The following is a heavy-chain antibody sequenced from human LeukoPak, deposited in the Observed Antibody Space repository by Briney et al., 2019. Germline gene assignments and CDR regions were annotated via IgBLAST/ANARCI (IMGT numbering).Heavy chain of an antibody. CDR1: GGSISSYY. D-gene: IGHD4-17*01. CDR2: IYTSGST. J-gene: IGHJ6*03. Sequence: SETLSLTCTVSGGSISSYYWSWIRQPAGKGLEWIGRIYTSGSTNHNPSLKSRVTMSVDTSKNQFSLKLSSVTAADTAVYYCARERSVNYYYYYMDVWGKGTTVTVSS. V-gene: IGHV4-4*07. CDR3: ARERSVNYYYYYMDV.